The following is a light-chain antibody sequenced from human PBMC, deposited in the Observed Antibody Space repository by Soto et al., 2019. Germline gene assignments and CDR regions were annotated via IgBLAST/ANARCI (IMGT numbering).Light chain of an antibody. Sequence: AIQMTQSPSSLSASVGDRVTITCWASQDISDDVGWYQQTPGKAPKLLISGASRLQSGVPSRFSGSGSGAAFTLTITSLRPDDSATYYCLQNHNYPRTFGQGTKVEI. CDR3: LQNHNYPRT. V-gene: IGKV1-6*01. CDR2: GAS. J-gene: IGKJ1*01. CDR1: QDISDD.